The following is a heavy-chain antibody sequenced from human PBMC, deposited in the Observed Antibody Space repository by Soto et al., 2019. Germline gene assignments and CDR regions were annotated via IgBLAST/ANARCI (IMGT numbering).Heavy chain of an antibody. D-gene: IGHD6-25*01. CDR1: GGTFSSYA. CDR3: AREAGIAAASRFDP. CDR2: IIPIFGTA. J-gene: IGHJ5*02. V-gene: IGHV1-69*13. Sequence: SVKVSCKASGGTFSSYAISWVRQAPGQGLEWMGGIIPIFGTANYAQKFQGRVTITADESTSTAYMELSSLRSEDTAVYYCAREAGIAAASRFDPWGQGTLVTVSS.